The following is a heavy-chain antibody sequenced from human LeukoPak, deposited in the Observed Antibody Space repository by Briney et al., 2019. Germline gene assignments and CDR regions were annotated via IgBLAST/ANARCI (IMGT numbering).Heavy chain of an antibody. CDR2: ISSSSSTL. CDR3: ARDTRYSSRRPI. D-gene: IGHD6-13*01. Sequence: PGGSLRLSCAASGFTFSSYSMNWVRQAPGKGLEWVSYISSSSSTLYYAASVKGRFTISRDNAKNSLYLQMNSLRAEDTAVYYCARDTRYSSRRPIWGQGTMVTVSS. CDR1: GFTFSSYS. V-gene: IGHV3-48*01. J-gene: IGHJ3*02.